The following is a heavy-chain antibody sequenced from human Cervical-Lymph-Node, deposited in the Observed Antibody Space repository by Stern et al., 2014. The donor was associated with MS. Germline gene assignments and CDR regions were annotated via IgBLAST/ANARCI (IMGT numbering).Heavy chain of an antibody. J-gene: IGHJ4*02. CDR2: INHNGDT. Sequence: QVQLQQWGAGLLKPSETLSLTCGVSGGSFSDYYWSWIRPAPGKGLEWIGEINHNGDTNYNPSLKSRVSLSVDTSKNQFSLKLSSVTAADTSVYYCARGPQHSSWYFPFDYWGQGTLVTVSS. CDR3: ARGPQHSSWYFPFDY. V-gene: IGHV4-34*01. D-gene: IGHD6-13*01. CDR1: GGSFSDYY.